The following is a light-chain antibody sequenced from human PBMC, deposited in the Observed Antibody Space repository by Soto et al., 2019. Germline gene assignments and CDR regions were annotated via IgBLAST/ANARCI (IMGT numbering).Light chain of an antibody. Sequence: EIVLTQSPDTLSLSPGDGATLSCRASQTVGNNYLAWYQQRPGQAPRLLIYGASTRATGIPDRFRGSGSGTDFTLTIGRLEPEDFAVYYCQQRTNWLFTFGPGTKVDIK. V-gene: IGKV3D-20*02. CDR2: GAS. CDR1: QTVGNNY. J-gene: IGKJ3*01. CDR3: QQRTNWLFT.